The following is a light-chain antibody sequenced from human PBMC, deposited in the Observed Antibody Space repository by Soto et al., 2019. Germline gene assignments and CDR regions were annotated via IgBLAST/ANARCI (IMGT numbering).Light chain of an antibody. CDR1: QTVDDR. J-gene: IGKJ2*01. CDR2: ADS. CDR3: QQDKHRPPHT. V-gene: IGKV3-15*01. Sequence: EIVLTQSPGTVSVSPGESVTLSCSASQTVDDRFAWYQQTPGQPPRLLIDADSTRATGSPARFSCSGSGTEFTLTIRSLQAEDLGVSYCQQDKHRPPHTFGQGAKLESK.